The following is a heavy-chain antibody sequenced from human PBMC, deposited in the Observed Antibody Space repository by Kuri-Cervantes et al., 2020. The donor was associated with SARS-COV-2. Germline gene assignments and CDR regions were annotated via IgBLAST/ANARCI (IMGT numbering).Heavy chain of an antibody. V-gene: IGHV4-34*01. CDR1: GGSFSGYY. D-gene: IGHD3-22*01. J-gene: IGHJ5*02. Sequence: GSLRLSCAVYGGSFSGYYWSWIRQPPGKGLGWIGEINHSGSTNYNPSLKSRVTISVDTSKNQFSLKLSSVTAADTAVYYCARASEEHMIVVVITTGGWFDPWGQGTLVTVSS. CDR2: INHSGST. CDR3: ARASEEHMIVVVITTGGWFDP.